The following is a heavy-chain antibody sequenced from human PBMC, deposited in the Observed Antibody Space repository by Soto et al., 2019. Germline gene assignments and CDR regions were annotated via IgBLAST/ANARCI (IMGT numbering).Heavy chain of an antibody. CDR3: AAAPGIAVAGIDY. Sequence: GASVKVSCKASGFTCTSSAVQWVRQARGQRLEWIGWIVVGSGNTNYAQKFQERVTITREMSTSTAYMELSSLRSEDTAVYYCAAAPGIAVAGIDYWDQGTLVTVSS. V-gene: IGHV1-58*01. J-gene: IGHJ4*02. D-gene: IGHD6-19*01. CDR1: GFTCTSSA. CDR2: IVVGSGNT.